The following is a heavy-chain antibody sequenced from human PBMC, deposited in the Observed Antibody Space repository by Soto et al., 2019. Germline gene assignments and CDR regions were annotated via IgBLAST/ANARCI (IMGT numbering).Heavy chain of an antibody. CDR2: INPSGNIT. J-gene: IGHJ6*02. D-gene: IGHD3-16*01. CDR1: GFTFNTYY. Sequence: QVQLVQSGAEVKKPGASVKVSCKASGFTFNTYYMHWVRQAPGQGPEWMGIINPSGNITSYTQKSQGRVTMARDTSRRTVYVELSSRKYEDTAVYYCARVGPGGGVACQGGYVNCCGMDVWGQGTTVTVSS. CDR3: ARVGPGGGVACQGGYVNCCGMDV. V-gene: IGHV1-46*02.